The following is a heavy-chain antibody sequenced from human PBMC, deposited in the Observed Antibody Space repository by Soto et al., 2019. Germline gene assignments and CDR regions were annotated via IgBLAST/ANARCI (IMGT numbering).Heavy chain of an antibody. CDR1: GYTFTSYA. D-gene: IGHD4-17*01. V-gene: IGHV1-3*01. CDR2: INAGNGNT. J-gene: IGHJ6*02. CDR3: ASPLVTTTDYYYGMDV. Sequence: GASVKVSCKASGYTFTSYAMHWVRQAPGQRLEWMGWINAGNGNTKYSQKFQGRVTITRDTSASTAYMELSSLRSEDTAVYYCASPLVTTTDYYYGMDVWGQGTTVTVSS.